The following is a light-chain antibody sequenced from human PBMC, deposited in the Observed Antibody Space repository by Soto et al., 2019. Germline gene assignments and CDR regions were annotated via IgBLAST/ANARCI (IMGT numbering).Light chain of an antibody. V-gene: IGKV1-27*01. CDR3: QKFNAVPT. CDR1: QAINTY. CDR2: AAS. J-gene: IGKJ4*01. Sequence: DIQMTQSPSSLSASVGDRVTITCRASQAINTYLALYQQKPGQVPTLLISAASTLQSGVPSRFSGSGSGTDFTLTISSLQPEDVATYYCQKFNAVPTFGGGTKVEI.